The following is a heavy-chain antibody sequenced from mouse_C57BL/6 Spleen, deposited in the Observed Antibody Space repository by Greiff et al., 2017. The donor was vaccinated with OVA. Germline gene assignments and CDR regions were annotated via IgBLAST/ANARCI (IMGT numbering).Heavy chain of an antibody. CDR3: SRGESYYYGSSNPYFDY. V-gene: IGHV1-7*01. D-gene: IGHD1-1*01. Sequence: QVQLKESGAELAKPGASVKLSCKASGYTFTSYWMHWVKQRPGQGLEWIGYINPSSGYTKYNQKFKDKATLTADNSSSTAYMQLSSRTYEDSAVYYCSRGESYYYGSSNPYFDYWGQGTTLTVSS. CDR2: INPSSGYT. CDR1: GYTFTSYW. J-gene: IGHJ2*01.